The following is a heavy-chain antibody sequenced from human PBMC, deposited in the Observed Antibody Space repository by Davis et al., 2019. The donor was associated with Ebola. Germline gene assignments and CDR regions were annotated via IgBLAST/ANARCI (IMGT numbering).Heavy chain of an antibody. Sequence: PWGSLRLSCEASGFSFSPNDMSWVRQTPDKGLNWVSGMSGSDGSKSYADSVRGRFTISRDDSKNTLYLQMNSLRDEDTAVYYCAKKFNNAWPSFDYWGQGIWVTVSS. D-gene: IGHD3-16*01. V-gene: IGHV3-23*01. CDR3: AKKFNNAWPSFDY. CDR2: MSGSDGSK. J-gene: IGHJ4*02. CDR1: GFSFSPND.